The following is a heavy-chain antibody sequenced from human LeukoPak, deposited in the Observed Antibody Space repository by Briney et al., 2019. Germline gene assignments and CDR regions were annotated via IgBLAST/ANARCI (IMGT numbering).Heavy chain of an antibody. Sequence: GASVKVSCKASGFAFTAYYIHWVRQAPGQGLEWMGRLKPNSGGTNLPQKFQGRVTMTRDTPISTAYMELSRLRSDDTAVYYCARADLSYYDSSGYYHWGQGTLVTVSS. CDR3: ARADLSYYDSSGYYH. D-gene: IGHD3-22*01. J-gene: IGHJ4*02. CDR2: LKPNSGGT. V-gene: IGHV1-2*06. CDR1: GFAFTAYY.